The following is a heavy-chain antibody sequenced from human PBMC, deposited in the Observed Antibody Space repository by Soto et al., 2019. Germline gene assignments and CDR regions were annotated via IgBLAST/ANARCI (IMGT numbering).Heavy chain of an antibody. CDR1: GFTFSSYA. J-gene: IGHJ4*02. D-gene: IGHD6-6*01. V-gene: IGHV3-30*03. CDR2: ISIRGGDE. Sequence: QVQLVESGGGVVQPGKSLRLSCEASGFTFSSYAMQWARHAPGKGLEWVTVISIRGGDEYYAESVRGRFTISRHDSKNTLYLQIDSLRVEDTAVYYCARGTIVARQHLDYWGQGSLVTVSS. CDR3: ARGTIVARQHLDY.